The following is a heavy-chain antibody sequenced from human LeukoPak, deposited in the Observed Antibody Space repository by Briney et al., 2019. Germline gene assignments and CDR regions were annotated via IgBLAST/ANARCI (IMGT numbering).Heavy chain of an antibody. V-gene: IGHV3-23*01. D-gene: IGHD3/OR15-3a*01. CDR3: AKRGVVIRVILVGFHKEAYYFES. Sequence: GGSLRLSCAVSGITLNNYGMTWVHRAPGKGLEWVAGISDSGGSTKYADSVKGRFTISRDNPKNTLYLQMNSLRAEDTAVYFCAKRGVVIRVILVGFHKEAYYFESWGQGALVTVSS. J-gene: IGHJ4*02. CDR1: GITLNNYG. CDR2: ISDSGGST.